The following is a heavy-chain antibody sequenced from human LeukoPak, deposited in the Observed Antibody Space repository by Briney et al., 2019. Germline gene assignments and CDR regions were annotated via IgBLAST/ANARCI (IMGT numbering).Heavy chain of an antibody. Sequence: ASVKVSCKASGYTFTSYDINWVRQATGQGLEWMGWMNPNSGNTGYAQKLQDRVTMTTDTSTSTAYMELRSLRSDDTAVYYCARAEDGGDYWGQGTLVTVSS. CDR3: ARAEDGGDY. J-gene: IGHJ4*02. V-gene: IGHV1-8*01. D-gene: IGHD4-23*01. CDR2: MNPNSGNT. CDR1: GYTFTSYD.